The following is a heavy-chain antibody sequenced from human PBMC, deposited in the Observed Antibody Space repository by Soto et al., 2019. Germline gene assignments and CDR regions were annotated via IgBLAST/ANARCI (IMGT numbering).Heavy chain of an antibody. J-gene: IGHJ4*02. CDR3: ARENDNSGSYSY. V-gene: IGHV3-21*01. D-gene: IGHD3-10*01. CDR1: GFTFSSYS. CDR2: ISISSSYI. Sequence: PGGSLRLSCAASGFTFSSYSMNWVRQAPGKGLEWVSSISISSSYIYYADSVKGRFTISRDNAKNSLYLKMNSLRAEDTAVYYCARENDNSGSYSYWGQGTLVTVSS.